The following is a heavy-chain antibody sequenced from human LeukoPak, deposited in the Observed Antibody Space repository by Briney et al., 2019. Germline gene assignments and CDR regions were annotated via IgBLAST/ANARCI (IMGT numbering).Heavy chain of an antibody. CDR2: ISSNGGST. D-gene: IGHD3-22*01. V-gene: IGHV3-64D*09. Sequence: PGGSLRLSCAASGFTFSDYYMSWVRQAPGKGLEYVSAISSNGGSTYYADSVKGRFTISRDNSKNTLYLQMSSLRAEDTAVYYCANYDSSGYYLDYWGQGTLVTVSS. CDR3: ANYDSSGYYLDY. J-gene: IGHJ4*02. CDR1: GFTFSDYY.